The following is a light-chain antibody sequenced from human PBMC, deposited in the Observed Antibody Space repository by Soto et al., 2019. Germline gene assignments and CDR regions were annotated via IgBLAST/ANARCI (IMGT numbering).Light chain of an antibody. V-gene: IGLV1-44*01. CDR3: ATWDDSLNGVV. CDR2: SSS. Sequence: QPVLTQPPSASGTPGQRVTISCSGSSSNIGSNTVNWYQLVPGTAPKFLIYSSSQRPSGVPDRFSGSRSGTSASLAISGLQSEDEDDYYCATWDDSLNGVVFGGGTKLTVL. CDR1: SSNIGSNT. J-gene: IGLJ2*01.